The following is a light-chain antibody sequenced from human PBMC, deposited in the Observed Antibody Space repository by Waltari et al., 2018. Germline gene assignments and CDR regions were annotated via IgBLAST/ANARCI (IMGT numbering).Light chain of an antibody. CDR2: GAS. V-gene: IGKV3-20*01. Sequence: DIVLTQSPGTLSFSPGDRATLSCRASQSVGRTLAWYQQKPGQAPSLVIYGASIRATGIPDRFSGSGSGTDFSLTISRLEPEDFAVYYCQHYVALPVTFGQGTKVEIK. CDR1: QSVGRT. CDR3: QHYVALPVT. J-gene: IGKJ1*01.